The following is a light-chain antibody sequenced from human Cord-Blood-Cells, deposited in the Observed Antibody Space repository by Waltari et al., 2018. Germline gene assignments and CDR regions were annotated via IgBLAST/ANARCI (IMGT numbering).Light chain of an antibody. J-gene: IGLJ3*02. CDR3: CSYAGSYTWV. V-gene: IGLV2-11*01. Sequence: QSALTQPRSVSGSPGQSVTISCTGTSSDVGGYNYVSWYQQHPGKAPQRMIDDVSKRPSGVPDCFSGSKSGNTASLTISGLQAEDEADYYCCSYAGSYTWVFGGGTKLTVL. CDR1: SSDVGGYNY. CDR2: DVS.